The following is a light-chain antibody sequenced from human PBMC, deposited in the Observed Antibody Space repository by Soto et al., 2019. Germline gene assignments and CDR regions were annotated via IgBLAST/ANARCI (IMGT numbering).Light chain of an antibody. CDR1: RGVDNY. V-gene: IGKV3D-11*01. Sequence: IVLTHFTFTVSASNGARAAXSCKGSRGVDNYLAWYEQKPFQSPRLLMYVASTMSPRIPSIFSGGGSEPDFSLTISSLEPKDFAFYYCQQRGNSGVITFAQPTRLDI. J-gene: IGKJ5*01. CDR3: QQRGNSGVIT. CDR2: VAS.